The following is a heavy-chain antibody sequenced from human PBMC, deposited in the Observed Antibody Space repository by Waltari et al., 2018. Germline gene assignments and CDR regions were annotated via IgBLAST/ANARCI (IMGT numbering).Heavy chain of an antibody. CDR1: GFTFSSYS. V-gene: IGHV3-21*01. J-gene: IGHJ3*02. Sequence: EVQLVESGGGLVKPGGSLRLSCAASGFTFSSYSMNWVRQAPGKGLEWVSSISSSSSYIYYADSVKGRFTISRDNAKNSLYLQINSLRAEDTAVYYCAANYYDSSGYPNPDAAFDIWGQGTMVTVSS. D-gene: IGHD3-22*01. CDR3: AANYYDSSGYPNPDAAFDI. CDR2: ISSSSSYI.